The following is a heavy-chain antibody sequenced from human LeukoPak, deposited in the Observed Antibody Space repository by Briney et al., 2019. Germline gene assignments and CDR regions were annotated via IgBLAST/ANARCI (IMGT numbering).Heavy chain of an antibody. J-gene: IGHJ4*02. CDR1: GASISSNSYY. D-gene: IGHD2/OR15-2a*01. CDR3: ARDVPGSMGFDY. V-gene: IGHV4-61*02. Sequence: TSQTLSLTCTVSGASISSNSYYWSWIRQPAGKGLEWIGRIYSSGSTNYNPSLKSRVSISMDTFRNQFSLNLSSVTAADTAVYYCARDVPGSMGFDYWGQGTLVTVSS. CDR2: IYSSGST.